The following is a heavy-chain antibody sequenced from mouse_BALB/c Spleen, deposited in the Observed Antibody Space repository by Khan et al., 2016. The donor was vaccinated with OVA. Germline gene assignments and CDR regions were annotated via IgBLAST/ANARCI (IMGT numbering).Heavy chain of an antibody. Sequence: VQLKQSGPELVKPGASVKMSCKASGYTFTNYIIHWVKQKPGQGLEWIGYINTYNDGTKYNEKFKGKATLTSDKSSSTAYMELSGLTSEDSAVYYCARDYGRSFWFAYWGQGTLVTVSA. CDR2: INTYNDGT. D-gene: IGHD1-1*01. V-gene: IGHV1S136*01. CDR1: GYTFTNYI. CDR3: ARDYGRSFWFAY. J-gene: IGHJ3*01.